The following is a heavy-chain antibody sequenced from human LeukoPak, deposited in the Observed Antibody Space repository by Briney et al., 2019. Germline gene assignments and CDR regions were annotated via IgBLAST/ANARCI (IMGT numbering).Heavy chain of an antibody. Sequence: PSETLSLTCTVSGGSISSYYWSWIRQPPGKGLEWIGYIYYSGSTNYNPSLKSRVTISVDTSKNRFSLKLSSVTAADTAVYYCARVPCGDYVDYWGQGTLVTVSS. CDR3: ARVPCGDYVDY. CDR2: IYYSGST. CDR1: GGSISSYY. J-gene: IGHJ4*02. V-gene: IGHV4-59*01. D-gene: IGHD4-17*01.